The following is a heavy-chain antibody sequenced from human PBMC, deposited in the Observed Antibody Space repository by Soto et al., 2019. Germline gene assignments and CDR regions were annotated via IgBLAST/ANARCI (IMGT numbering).Heavy chain of an antibody. CDR2: MNPNTGNT. V-gene: IGHV1-8*01. Sequence: ASVKVSCKASGYTFTSFDINWVRQATGQGLEWMGWMNPNTGNTDYAQKFQGRVTMTRNTSISTVYMELTSLRSEDTAVYYCARGLLVPAATGYYYHMDVWGKGTTVTVSS. J-gene: IGHJ6*03. CDR1: GYTFTSFD. D-gene: IGHD2-2*01. CDR3: ARGLLVPAATGYYYHMDV.